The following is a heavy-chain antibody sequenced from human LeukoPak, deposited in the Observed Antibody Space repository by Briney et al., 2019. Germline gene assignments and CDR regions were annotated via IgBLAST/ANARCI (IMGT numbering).Heavy chain of an antibody. J-gene: IGHJ4*02. D-gene: IGHD6-13*01. Sequence: GASVKVSCKASGGTFSSYAISWVRQAPGQGLEWMGGIIPIFGTANYAQKFQGRVTITADESTSTAYMELSSLRSEDTAVYYCARAPLAAAGFSYWGQGTLVTVSS. CDR3: ARAPLAAAGFSY. CDR2: IIPIFGTA. V-gene: IGHV1-69*13. CDR1: GGTFSSYA.